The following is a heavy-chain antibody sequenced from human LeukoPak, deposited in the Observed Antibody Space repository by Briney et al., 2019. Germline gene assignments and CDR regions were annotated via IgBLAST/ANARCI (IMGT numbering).Heavy chain of an antibody. CDR3: ARENLEYGDYAIDY. J-gene: IGHJ4*02. D-gene: IGHD4-17*01. CDR1: GFIFSKYD. Sequence: GGFLRLSCAASGFIFSKYDMHWVRQVTGKGLEWVSGIDRDGVTYYSGSVKGRFTSSRENAKNSLDLQMNTLRAGDTGVYYCARENLEYGDYAIDYWGQGILVIVSS. V-gene: IGHV3-13*01. CDR2: IDRDGVT.